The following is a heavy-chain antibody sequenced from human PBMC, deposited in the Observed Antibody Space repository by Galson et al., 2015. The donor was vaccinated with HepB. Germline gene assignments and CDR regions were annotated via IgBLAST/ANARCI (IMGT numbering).Heavy chain of an antibody. V-gene: IGHV5-51*01. D-gene: IGHD5-18*01. CDR2: IYPGDSDT. J-gene: IGHJ5*02. Sequence: QSGAEVKKPGESLKISCKASGYSFSRYWISWVRQMPGKGLEFMGIIYPGDSDTRYSPSFQGQATISADKSISTAYLQWSSLKASDTAMYYCTRGLVKWDSYGFGGFDPWGQGTLVTVSS. CDR1: GYSFSRYW. CDR3: TRGLVKWDSYGFGGFDP.